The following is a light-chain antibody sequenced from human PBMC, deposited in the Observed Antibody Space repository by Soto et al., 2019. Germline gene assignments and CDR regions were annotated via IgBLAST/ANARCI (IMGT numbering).Light chain of an antibody. CDR2: DVS. J-gene: IGLJ1*01. V-gene: IGLV2-14*01. Sequence: SVLTQPASVSGSPRQSITISCTGTSSDVGGYDYVSWYQQHPGKAPKLMIYDVSNRPSGVSNRFSGSKSGNTASLTISGLQDEDEADYYCSSYTSSITLGVFGTGTKVTVL. CDR1: SSDVGGYDY. CDR3: SSYTSSITLGV.